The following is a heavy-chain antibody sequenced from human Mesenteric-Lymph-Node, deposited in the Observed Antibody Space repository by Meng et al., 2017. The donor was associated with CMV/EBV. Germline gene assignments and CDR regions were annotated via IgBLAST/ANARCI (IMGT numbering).Heavy chain of an antibody. CDR1: GFTFDDHG. V-gene: IGHV3-23*01. J-gene: IGHJ6*02. CDR3: ARGDSPYYDFWSGYYNHSPYDYGMDV. Sequence: GESLKISCAASGFTFDDHGMSWVRQAPGKGLEWVSAISGSGGSTYYADSVKGRFTISRDNSKNTLYLQMNSLGAEDTAVYYCARGDSPYYDFWSGYYNHSPYDYGMDVWGQGTTVTVSS. D-gene: IGHD3-3*01. CDR2: ISGSGGST.